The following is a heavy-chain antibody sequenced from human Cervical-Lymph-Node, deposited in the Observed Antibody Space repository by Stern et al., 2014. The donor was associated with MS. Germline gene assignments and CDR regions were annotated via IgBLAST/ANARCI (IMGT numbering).Heavy chain of an antibody. V-gene: IGHV1-18*01. Sequence: QDQLVQSGAEVKKPGASVKVSCKASGYTFTSYGISWVRQAPGQGLEWMGWSSAYNDNTNYAQKRQGRFTMTTDTATRTAYMELRSLRSDDTAVYYCARGLLGSDNAFDIWGQGTMVTVSS. J-gene: IGHJ3*02. CDR2: SSAYNDNT. CDR1: GYTFTSYG. D-gene: IGHD2-21*01. CDR3: ARGLLGSDNAFDI.